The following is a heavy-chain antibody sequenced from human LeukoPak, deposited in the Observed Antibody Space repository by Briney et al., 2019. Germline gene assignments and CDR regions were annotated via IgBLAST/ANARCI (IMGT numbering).Heavy chain of an antibody. CDR2: INHSGST. J-gene: IGHJ4*02. CDR3: ARGGITMVRGVLRVERFDY. Sequence: PSETLSLTCTVSGVSISSSSYYWGWVRQPPGKGLEWIGEINHSGSTNYNPSLKSRVTISVDTSKNQFSLKLSSVTAADTAVYYCARGGITMVRGVLRVERFDYWGQGTLVTVSS. V-gene: IGHV4-39*07. D-gene: IGHD3-10*01. CDR1: GVSISSSSYY.